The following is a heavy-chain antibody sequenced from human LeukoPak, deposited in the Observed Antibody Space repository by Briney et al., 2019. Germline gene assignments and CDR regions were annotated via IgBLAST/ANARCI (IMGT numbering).Heavy chain of an antibody. Sequence: SETLSLTCTVSGGSISSYYWSWIRQPPGKGLEWIGYIYYSGSTNYNPSLKSRVTISVDTSKNQFSLKLSSVTAADTAVYYCARDHPRGSAARLPGEHDAFDIWGQGTMVTVSS. J-gene: IGHJ3*02. D-gene: IGHD6-6*01. CDR2: IYYSGST. CDR3: ARDHPRGSAARLPGEHDAFDI. CDR1: GGSISSYY. V-gene: IGHV4-59*01.